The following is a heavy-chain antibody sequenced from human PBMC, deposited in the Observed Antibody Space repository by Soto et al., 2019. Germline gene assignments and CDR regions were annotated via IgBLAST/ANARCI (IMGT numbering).Heavy chain of an antibody. Sequence: GSLRLSCAASGFTFSSYAMSWVRQAPGKGLEWVSAISGSGGSTYYADSVKGRFTISRDNSKNTLYLQMNSLRADDTAVYYSAKVMDTAMQGFDYWGQGTLVTVSS. D-gene: IGHD5-18*01. CDR2: ISGSGGST. CDR3: AKVMDTAMQGFDY. J-gene: IGHJ4*02. CDR1: GFTFSSYA. V-gene: IGHV3-23*01.